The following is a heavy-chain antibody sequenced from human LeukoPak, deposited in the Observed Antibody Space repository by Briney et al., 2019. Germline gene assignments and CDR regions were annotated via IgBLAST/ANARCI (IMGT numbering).Heavy chain of an antibody. CDR2: TYYRSKWYN. CDR1: GDSVSSNSAA. J-gene: IGHJ4*02. V-gene: IGHV6-1*01. CDR3: VRSKGGGFDY. D-gene: IGHD3-10*01. Sequence: SQTLSLTCAISGDSVSSNSAAWNWIGPSPSRGLEWLGRTYYRSKWYNDYAVSVKGRITVNPDTSKNQFSLQLNSVTPEDTAVYYCVRSKGGGFDYWGQGTLVTVSS.